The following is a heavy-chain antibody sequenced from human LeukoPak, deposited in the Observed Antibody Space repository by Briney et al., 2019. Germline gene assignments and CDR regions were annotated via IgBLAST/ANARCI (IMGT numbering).Heavy chain of an antibody. CDR1: GYTFTGYY. D-gene: IGHD5-18*01. Sequence: GASVKVSCKASGYTFTGYYIHWVRRAPGQGLEWMGWINPNSGGTNYAQKFQGRVTMTRDTSISTAYMELSRLRSDDTAVYYCARDQDTAMAYWGQGTLVTVSS. CDR2: INPNSGGT. V-gene: IGHV1-2*02. CDR3: ARDQDTAMAY. J-gene: IGHJ4*02.